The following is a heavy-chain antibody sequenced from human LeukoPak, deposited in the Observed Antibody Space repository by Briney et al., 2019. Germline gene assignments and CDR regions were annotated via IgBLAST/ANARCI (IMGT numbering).Heavy chain of an antibody. Sequence: SETLSLTCTVSGGSISSYYWSWIRQPPGKGLEWIGFIYYSGSTNYNPSLKSRVTISVDTSKNQFSLKLSSVTAADTAVYYCARGWGGYSYGYSSVYWGQGTLVTVSS. CDR1: GGSISSYY. D-gene: IGHD5-18*01. J-gene: IGHJ4*02. CDR3: ARGWGGYSYGYSSVY. CDR2: IYYSGST. V-gene: IGHV4-59*12.